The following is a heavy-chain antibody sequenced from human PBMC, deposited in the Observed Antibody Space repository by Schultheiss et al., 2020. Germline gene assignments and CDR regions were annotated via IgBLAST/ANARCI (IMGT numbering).Heavy chain of an antibody. CDR2: IYYSGST. J-gene: IGHJ2*01. CDR3: ARDQVPPSVVTRYWYFDL. V-gene: IGHV4-39*02. Sequence: SATLSLTCTVSGGSISSSSYYWGWIRQPPGKGLEWIGSIYYSGSTYYNPSLKSRVTISVDTSKNQFSLKLSSVTAADTAVYYCARDQVPPSVVTRYWYFDLWGRGTLVTVSS. D-gene: IGHD4-23*01. CDR1: GGSISSSSYY.